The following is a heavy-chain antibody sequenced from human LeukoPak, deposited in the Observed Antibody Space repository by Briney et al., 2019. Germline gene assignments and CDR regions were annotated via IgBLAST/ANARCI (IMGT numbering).Heavy chain of an antibody. Sequence: SETLSLTCAVYGGSFSGYYWSWIRQPPGKGLEWIGEINHSGSTNYNPSLKSRVTMSVDTSKNQFSPKLSSVTAADTAVYYCARGASSIHFDYWGQGTLVTVSS. D-gene: IGHD3-16*01. J-gene: IGHJ4*02. CDR3: ARGASSIHFDY. CDR2: INHSGST. CDR1: GGSFSGYY. V-gene: IGHV4-34*01.